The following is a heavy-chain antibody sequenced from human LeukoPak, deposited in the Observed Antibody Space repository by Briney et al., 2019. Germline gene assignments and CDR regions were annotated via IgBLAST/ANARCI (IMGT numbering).Heavy chain of an antibody. CDR2: INPIFGTA. CDR3: ARSRCSSTSCYPHYYYYYMDV. J-gene: IGHJ6*03. CDR1: GGTFSSYA. V-gene: IGHV1-69*05. D-gene: IGHD2-2*01. Sequence: SVKASCKASGGTFSSYAISWVRQAPGQGLEWMGGINPIFGTANYAQKFQGRVTITTDESTSTAYMELSSLRSEDTAVYYCARSRCSSTSCYPHYYYYYMDVWGKGTTVTVSS.